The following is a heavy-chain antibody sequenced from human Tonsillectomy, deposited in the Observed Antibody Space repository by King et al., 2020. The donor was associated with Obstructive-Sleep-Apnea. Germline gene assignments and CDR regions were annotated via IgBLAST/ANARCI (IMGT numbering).Heavy chain of an antibody. J-gene: IGHJ4*02. V-gene: IGHV1-2*02. D-gene: IGHD5-12*01. CDR3: AKGGPGGYDFHFIY. CDR1: GYTFTGYY. Sequence: QLVQSGAEVKEPGASVKVSCKPSGYTFTGYYIHWVRQAPGQGLEWMGCINPNTGGTNYAQRFRGRVTMTRDTSISTAYMDLKRLRSDDTAVYYCAKGGPGGYDFHFIYWGQGTLVTVSS. CDR2: INPNTGGT.